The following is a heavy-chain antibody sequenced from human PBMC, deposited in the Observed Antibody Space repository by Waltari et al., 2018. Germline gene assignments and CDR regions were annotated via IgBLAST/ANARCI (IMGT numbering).Heavy chain of an antibody. CDR1: GGSFSGYY. D-gene: IGHD3-16*02. V-gene: IGHV4-34*01. J-gene: IGHJ4*02. Sequence: QVQLQQWGAGLLKPSETLSLTCAVYGGSFSGYYWSWIRQPPGKGLEWIGEINHSGSTNYNPSLKWRGTISVDTSKNQFSLKLSSVTASDTAVYYCARGCGGYDYVWGSYRLCNFFYYWGQGTLVTVSS. CDR2: INHSGST. CDR3: ARGCGGYDYVWGSYRLCNFFYY.